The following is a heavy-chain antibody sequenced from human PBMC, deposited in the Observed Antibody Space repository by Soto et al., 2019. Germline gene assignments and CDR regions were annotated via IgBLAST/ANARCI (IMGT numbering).Heavy chain of an antibody. Sequence: PWGSLRLSCASSGFTFSTYTINLVRHSPLKWLEWVSSINGRGNYIYYAESVKGRFTISRDNAKNSLYLQMDRLRAEDTAPYYCVREDGKVGTNSAFDYWGLGAQVTVSS. D-gene: IGHD1-26*01. V-gene: IGHV3-21*01. CDR1: GFTFSTYT. J-gene: IGHJ4*02. CDR3: VREDGKVGTNSAFDY. CDR2: INGRGNYI.